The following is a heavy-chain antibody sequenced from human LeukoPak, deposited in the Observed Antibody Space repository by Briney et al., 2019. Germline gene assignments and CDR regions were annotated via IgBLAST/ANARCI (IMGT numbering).Heavy chain of an antibody. V-gene: IGHV1-18*04. Sequence: ASVKVSCKASGYTFMNYGITWARQAPGQGLEWMGWISPYSGDPKYAQKYQGRVTMTTDTPTTTAYMELRSLTSDDTAVYYCARMSNWNLGDWGKGTTVTVSS. J-gene: IGHJ6*04. D-gene: IGHD1-1*01. CDR3: ARMSNWNLGD. CDR2: ISPYSGDP. CDR1: GYTFMNYG.